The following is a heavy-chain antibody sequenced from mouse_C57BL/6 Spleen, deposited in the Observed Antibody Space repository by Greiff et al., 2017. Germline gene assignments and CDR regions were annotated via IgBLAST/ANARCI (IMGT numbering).Heavy chain of an antibody. J-gene: IGHJ2*01. CDR3: TTSYYYGSSYYFDY. V-gene: IGHV14-1*01. CDR1: GFNIKDYY. D-gene: IGHD1-1*01. Sequence: EVQLQQSGAELVRPGASVKLSCTASGFNIKDYYMHWVKQRPEQGLAWIGRINPEDGDTEYAPKFQGKATMTADTYSNPSYLQLSSLTSEDTAFYYCTTSYYYGSSYYFDYWGQGTTLTVSS. CDR2: INPEDGDT.